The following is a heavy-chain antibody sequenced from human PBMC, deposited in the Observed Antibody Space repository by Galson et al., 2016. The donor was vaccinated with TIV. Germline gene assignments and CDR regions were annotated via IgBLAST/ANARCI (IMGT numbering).Heavy chain of an antibody. D-gene: IGHD2-15*01. Sequence: SLRLSCAASGFSLSNYWMLWVRQAPGKGLEWVANINQDGSKIYYVDSVKGRFTISRDNAKNSLFLQMTSLGVEDTALYFCAREFFCGGTCYYFDQWGQGALVSVSS. CDR3: AREFFCGGTCYYFDQ. V-gene: IGHV3-7*03. CDR1: GFSLSNYW. CDR2: INQDGSKI. J-gene: IGHJ4*02.